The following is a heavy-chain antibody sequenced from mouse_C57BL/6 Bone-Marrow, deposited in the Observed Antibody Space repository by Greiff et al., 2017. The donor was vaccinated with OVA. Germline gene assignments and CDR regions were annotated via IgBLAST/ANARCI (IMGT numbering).Heavy chain of an antibody. CDR3: TTSPLDYYGSSYWYFDV. V-gene: IGHV14-1*01. Sequence: VQLQQSGAELVRPGASVKLSCTASGFNIKDYYMHWVKQRPEQGLEWIGRIDPEDGDTEYAPKFQGKATMTADTSSNTAYLQLSSLTSEDTAVYYCTTSPLDYYGSSYWYFDVWGTGTTVTVSS. CDR1: GFNIKDYY. D-gene: IGHD1-1*01. J-gene: IGHJ1*03. CDR2: IDPEDGDT.